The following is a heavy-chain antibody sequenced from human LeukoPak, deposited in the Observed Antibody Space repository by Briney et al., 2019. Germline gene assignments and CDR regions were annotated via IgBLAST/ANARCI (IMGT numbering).Heavy chain of an antibody. Sequence: SVKVSCKAPGGTFSSYAISWVRQAPGQGLEWMGRIIPILGIANYAQKFQGRVTITADKSTSTAYMELRSLRSDDTAVYYCARGYDSSGYYRTKDYYFDYWGQGTLVTVSS. CDR1: GGTFSSYA. CDR3: ARGYDSSGYYRTKDYYFDY. D-gene: IGHD3-22*01. V-gene: IGHV1-69*04. CDR2: IIPILGIA. J-gene: IGHJ4*02.